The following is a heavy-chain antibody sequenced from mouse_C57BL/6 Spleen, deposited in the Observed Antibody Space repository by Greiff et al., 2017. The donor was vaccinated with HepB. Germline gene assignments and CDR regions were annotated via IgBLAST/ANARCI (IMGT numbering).Heavy chain of an antibody. Sequence: QVQLQQPGAELVKPGASVKMSCKASGYTFTSYWITWVKQRPGQGLEWIGDIYPGSGSTNYNEKFKSKATLTVDTSSSTAYMQLSSLTSEDAAVYYSARTADKSKGFDYWGQGTLVTVSA. CDR1: GYTFTSYW. J-gene: IGHJ3*01. CDR2: IYPGSGST. V-gene: IGHV1-55*01. D-gene: IGHD1-3*01. CDR3: ARTADKSKGFDY.